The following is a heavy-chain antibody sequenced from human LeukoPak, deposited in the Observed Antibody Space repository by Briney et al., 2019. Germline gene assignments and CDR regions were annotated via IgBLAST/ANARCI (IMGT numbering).Heavy chain of an antibody. Sequence: GGSLRLSCAASGFTFSSYAMSWVRQAPGKGLEWVSGISWNSGSIGYADSVKGRFTISRDNAKNSLYLQMNSLRAEDTALYYCAKISNSAAGIYFNYFDYWGQGTLVTVSS. CDR1: GFTFSSYA. CDR3: AKISNSAAGIYFNYFDY. D-gene: IGHD6-13*01. V-gene: IGHV3-9*01. J-gene: IGHJ4*02. CDR2: ISWNSGSI.